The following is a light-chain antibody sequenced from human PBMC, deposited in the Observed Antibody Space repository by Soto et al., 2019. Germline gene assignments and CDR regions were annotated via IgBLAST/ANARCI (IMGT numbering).Light chain of an antibody. Sequence: DIGITQSPLSLPVTPGDPASSSCRSSQSLLHSNGYNYLDWYLQKPGQSPQLLIYLGSNRASGVPDRFSGSGSGTDFTLKISRVEAEDVGVYYCMKALQTPINFGQGTRLEIK. CDR3: MKALQTPIN. CDR1: QSLLHSNGYNY. CDR2: LGS. J-gene: IGKJ5*01. V-gene: IGKV2-28*01.